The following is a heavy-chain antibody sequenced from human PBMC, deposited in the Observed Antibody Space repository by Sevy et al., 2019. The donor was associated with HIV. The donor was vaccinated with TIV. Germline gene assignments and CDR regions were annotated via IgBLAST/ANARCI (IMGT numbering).Heavy chain of an antibody. D-gene: IGHD2-15*01. J-gene: IGHJ4*02. CDR2: IQEDGSDK. V-gene: IGHV3-7*01. CDR1: GFTFSNYW. Sequence: GGSLRLSCEVSGFTFSNYWMTWVRQAPGKALEWVANIQEDGSDKYYGDSVKGRFSLSRDNAKNSLYLQMDSLRAEDTAVYYCVRDGLASATDFDHWGQGTLVTVSS. CDR3: VRDGLASATDFDH.